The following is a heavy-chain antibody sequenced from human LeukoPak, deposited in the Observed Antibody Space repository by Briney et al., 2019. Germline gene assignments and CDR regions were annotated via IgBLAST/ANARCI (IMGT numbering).Heavy chain of an antibody. CDR1: GDSISSSY. D-gene: IGHD5-12*01. J-gene: IGHJ4*02. V-gene: IGHV4-59*01. Sequence: SETLSLTCTVSGDSISSSYWSWIRQPPGKGLGWIGYIHYSGRTNCNPSLKSRVAVSVDTSKNQFSLNLSSVTAADTAVYYCARYSGYDKPRSFDYWGQGTLVTVSS. CDR3: ARYSGYDKPRSFDY. CDR2: IHYSGRT.